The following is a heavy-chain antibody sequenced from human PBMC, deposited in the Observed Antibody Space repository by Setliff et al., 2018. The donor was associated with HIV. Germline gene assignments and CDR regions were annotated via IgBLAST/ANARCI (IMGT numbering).Heavy chain of an antibody. CDR1: GGSISSGGYY. CDR2: IYYSGST. J-gene: IGHJ3*02. Sequence: SETLSLTCTVSGGSISSGGYYWSWIRQHPGKGLEWIGYIYYSGSTYYNPSLKSRVTMSVDTSKNQFSLKLSSVTAADTAVYYCARSPLNYYDKSDAFDIWGQGTMVTVSS. V-gene: IGHV4-31*03. CDR3: ARSPLNYYDKSDAFDI. D-gene: IGHD3-22*01.